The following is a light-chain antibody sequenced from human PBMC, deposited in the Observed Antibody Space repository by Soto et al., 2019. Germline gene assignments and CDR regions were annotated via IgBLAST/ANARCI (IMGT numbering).Light chain of an antibody. CDR3: QTWGTGTPVV. J-gene: IGLJ2*01. Sequence: QAVVTQSPSASASLGASVKLTCTLSSGHSSYAIAWHQQQPEKGPRYLMKLNSDGSHSKGDGIPDRFSGSSSGAERYLTISSLQSEDEADYYCQTWGTGTPVVFGGGTQLTVL. V-gene: IGLV4-69*01. CDR1: SGHSSYA. CDR2: LNSDGSH.